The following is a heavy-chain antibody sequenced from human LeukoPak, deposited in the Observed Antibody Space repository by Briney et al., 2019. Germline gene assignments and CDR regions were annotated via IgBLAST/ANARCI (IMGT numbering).Heavy chain of an antibody. CDR1: GFTFSSYW. CDR2: IKQDGSEK. D-gene: IGHD2-2*01. J-gene: IGHJ4*02. Sequence: GGSLRLSCAASGFTFSSYWMSWVRQAPGKGLEWVANIKQDGSEKYYVDSVKGRFTISRDNAKNSLYLQMNSLRAEDTAVYYCARDKWDQLLLSYYFDYWGQGTLVTVSS. CDR3: ARDKWDQLLLSYYFDY. V-gene: IGHV3-7*01.